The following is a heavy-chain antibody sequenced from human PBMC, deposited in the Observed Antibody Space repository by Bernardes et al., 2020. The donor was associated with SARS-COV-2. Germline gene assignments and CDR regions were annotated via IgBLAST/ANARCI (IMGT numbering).Heavy chain of an antibody. CDR2: ISGTGDST. Sequence: GGSLRLSCGASGFTFSTHGMSWVRQAPGKGLEWVSAISGTGDSTYYADSVRGRFTISRDNSENTLFLHLNSLRVEDTAVYYCVKDSPHPFEHWGQGTLVTVSS. V-gene: IGHV3-23*01. CDR3: VKDSPHPFEH. J-gene: IGHJ4*02. CDR1: GFTFSTHG.